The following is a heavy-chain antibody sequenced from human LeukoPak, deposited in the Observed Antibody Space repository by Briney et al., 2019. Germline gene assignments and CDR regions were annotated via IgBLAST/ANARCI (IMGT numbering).Heavy chain of an antibody. D-gene: IGHD3-9*01. V-gene: IGHV3-9*01. J-gene: IGHJ4*02. CDR1: GFTFDDYA. CDR2: ISWNSGSI. CDR3: AKGPTLTGYLDY. Sequence: GRSLRLSCAASGFTFDDYAMHWVRHAPGKGLEWVSGISWNSGSIGYADSEKGRFTISRDNAKNSLYLQMNSLRAEDTALYYCAKGPTLTGYLDYWGQGTLVTVSS.